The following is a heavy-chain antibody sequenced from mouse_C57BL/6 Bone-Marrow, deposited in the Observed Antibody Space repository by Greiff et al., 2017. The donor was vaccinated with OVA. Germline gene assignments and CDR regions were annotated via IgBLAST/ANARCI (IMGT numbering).Heavy chain of an antibody. D-gene: IGHD2-3*01. CDR2: IYIGNGNP. V-gene: IGHV1-58*01. CDR1: GYTFTSYG. Sequence: VQLQQSGAELVRPGSSVKMSCKTSGYTFTSYGINWVKQRPGQGLEWIGYIYIGNGNPEYNEKFKGKATLTSDTSSSTAYMQLSSLTSEDSAIYFCARASNDGSYAMGYGGQGTSVTVSS. CDR3: ARASNDGSYAMGY. J-gene: IGHJ4*01.